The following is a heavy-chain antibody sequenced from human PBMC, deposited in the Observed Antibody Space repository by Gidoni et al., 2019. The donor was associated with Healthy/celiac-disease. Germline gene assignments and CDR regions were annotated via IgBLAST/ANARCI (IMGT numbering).Heavy chain of an antibody. V-gene: IGHV4-39*01. CDR2: IYYSGST. Sequence: QLQLQESGPGLVKPSETLSLTCTVSGGSISSSSYYWGWIRQPPGKGLEWIGSIYYSGSTYYNPSLKSRVTISVDTSKNQFSLKLSSVTAADTAVYYCARHPHCSGGSCYSDYWGQGTLVTVSS. CDR3: ARHPHCSGGSCYSDY. D-gene: IGHD2-15*01. J-gene: IGHJ4*02. CDR1: GGSISSSSYY.